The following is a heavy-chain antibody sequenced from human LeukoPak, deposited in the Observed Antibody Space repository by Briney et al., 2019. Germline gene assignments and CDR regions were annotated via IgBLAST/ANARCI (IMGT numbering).Heavy chain of an antibody. CDR2: IYHSGST. CDR1: GYSISSGYY. Sequence: SSETLSLTCTVSGYSISSGYYWGWIRQPPGKGLEWIGSIYHSGSTYYNPSLKSRVTISVDTSKNQFSLKLSSVPAADTAVYYCARGGYYYDSSGYGYFDYWGQGTLVTVSS. CDR3: ARGGYYYDSSGYGYFDY. D-gene: IGHD3-22*01. V-gene: IGHV4-38-2*02. J-gene: IGHJ4*02.